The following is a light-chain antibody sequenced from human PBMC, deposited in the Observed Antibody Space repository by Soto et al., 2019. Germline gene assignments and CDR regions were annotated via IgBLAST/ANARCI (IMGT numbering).Light chain of an antibody. V-gene: IGKV3-20*01. Sequence: EIVLTQSPGSLSLSPGERATLSCRASQSVDSTFFAWYQKKPGQAPRLLMYGVSKRATGIPDRFSGSGSGTDFTLTISILEPEYFAVYYCQQYMSSVTFVQGTRVEIK. CDR1: QSVDSTF. J-gene: IGKJ1*01. CDR2: GVS. CDR3: QQYMSSVT.